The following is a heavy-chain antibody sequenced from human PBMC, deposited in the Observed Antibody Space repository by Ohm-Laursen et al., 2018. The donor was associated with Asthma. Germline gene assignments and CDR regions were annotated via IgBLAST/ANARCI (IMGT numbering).Heavy chain of an antibody. J-gene: IGHJ4*02. Sequence: SDTLSLTCTVSGGSVSSGSYYWSWIRQPPGKGLEWIGYIYYSGSTNYNPSLKSRVTISVDTSKNQFPLKLSSLTAADTAVYYCARVGTPYYYGSGTDYWGQGTLVTVSS. CDR1: GGSVSSGSYY. D-gene: IGHD3-10*01. V-gene: IGHV4-61*01. CDR2: IYYSGST. CDR3: ARVGTPYYYGSGTDY.